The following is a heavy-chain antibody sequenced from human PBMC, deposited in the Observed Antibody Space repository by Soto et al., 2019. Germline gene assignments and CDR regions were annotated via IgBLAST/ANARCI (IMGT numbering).Heavy chain of an antibody. D-gene: IGHD6-13*01. CDR2: IYYSGST. CDR1: GGSISSSSYY. CDR3: ARTITGYSSS. Sequence: QLQLQESGPGLVKPSETLSLTCTVSGGSISSSSYYWGWIRQPPGKGLEWIGSIYYSGSTYYNPSLKSRVTISVDTSENQFSLKLSSVTAADTAVYYCARTITGYSSSWGQGTLVTVSS. J-gene: IGHJ4*02. V-gene: IGHV4-39*01.